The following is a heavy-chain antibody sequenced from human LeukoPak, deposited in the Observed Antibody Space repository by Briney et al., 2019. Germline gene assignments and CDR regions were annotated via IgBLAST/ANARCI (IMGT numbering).Heavy chain of an antibody. Sequence: SETLSLTCTVSGGSINSYYWSWIRQPPGKGLEWIGYIFYSGNTNYNPSLKSRVTISVDTSKNQFSLKLSSVIAADPAVYYCARGGSIGYDPFDYWGQGTLVTVSS. V-gene: IGHV4-59*01. CDR3: ARGGSIGYDPFDY. D-gene: IGHD5-12*01. CDR1: GGSINSYY. CDR2: IFYSGNT. J-gene: IGHJ4*02.